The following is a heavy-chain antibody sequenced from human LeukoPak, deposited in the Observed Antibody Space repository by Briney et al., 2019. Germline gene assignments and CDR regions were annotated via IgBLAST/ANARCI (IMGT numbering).Heavy chain of an antibody. CDR3: ARHSYYYDQLYYFDY. D-gene: IGHD3-22*01. Sequence: GASVKVSCKASGYTFTGYYMHWVRQAPGQGLEWMGRINPNSGGTNYAQKFQGRVTMTRDTSISTAYMELSRLRSDDTAVYYCARHSYYYDQLYYFDYWGQGTLVTVSS. CDR1: GYTFTGYY. CDR2: INPNSGGT. V-gene: IGHV1-2*06. J-gene: IGHJ4*02.